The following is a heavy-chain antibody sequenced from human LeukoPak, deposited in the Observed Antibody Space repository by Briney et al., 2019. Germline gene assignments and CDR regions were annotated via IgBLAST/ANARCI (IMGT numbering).Heavy chain of an antibody. D-gene: IGHD6-13*01. Sequence: SETLSLTCTVSGGSISSSSYFWGWIRQPPGKGLEWIGSIYYSGSTYYNPSLKSRVTISVDTSKNQFSLKLSSVTVADTAVYYCARQTGSNRYGDCWGQGTLVTVSS. J-gene: IGHJ4*02. V-gene: IGHV4-39*01. CDR3: ARQTGSNRYGDC. CDR2: IYYSGST. CDR1: GGSISSSSYF.